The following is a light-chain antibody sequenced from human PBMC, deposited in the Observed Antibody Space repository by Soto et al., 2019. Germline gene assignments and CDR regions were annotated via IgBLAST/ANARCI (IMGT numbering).Light chain of an antibody. J-gene: IGKJ1*01. Sequence: DIQMTQSPSTLSASVGDSVTITCRASQSISSWLAWYQQKPGKAPKLLIYDASSLESGVPSRFSGSGSGTEFTLTISSLQPDEFATYYCQQYNSYSWTVGQWTKVDI. V-gene: IGKV1-5*01. CDR3: QQYNSYSWT. CDR2: DAS. CDR1: QSISSW.